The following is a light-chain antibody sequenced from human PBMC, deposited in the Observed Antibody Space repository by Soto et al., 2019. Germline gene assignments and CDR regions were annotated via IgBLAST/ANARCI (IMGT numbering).Light chain of an antibody. CDR2: GAS. Sequence: EIVLTQSPGTLSLSPGERATLSCRASESVSSNYLALYQQKPGQAPRLLIYGASTRATGVPDRFSGSGSGTDFTLSISRLEPEDFAVYYCQQYGGSPRTFGQGTKVEIK. J-gene: IGKJ1*01. V-gene: IGKV3-20*01. CDR1: ESVSSNY. CDR3: QQYGGSPRT.